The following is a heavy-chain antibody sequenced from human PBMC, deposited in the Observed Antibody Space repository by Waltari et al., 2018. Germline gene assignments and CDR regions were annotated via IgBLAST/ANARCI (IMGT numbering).Heavy chain of an antibody. CDR2: VDPEDGET. J-gene: IGHJ3*02. CDR1: GYTFTDYY. V-gene: IGHV1-69-2*01. D-gene: IGHD3-10*01. Sequence: EVQLVQSGAEVKKPGATVKISCKVSGYTFTDYYMPWVQQAPGKGLEWMGLVDPEDGETIYAEKFQGRVTITADTSTDTAYMELSSLRSEDTAVYYCATTPHYYGSGSYYAFDIWGQGTMVTVSS. CDR3: ATTPHYYGSGSYYAFDI.